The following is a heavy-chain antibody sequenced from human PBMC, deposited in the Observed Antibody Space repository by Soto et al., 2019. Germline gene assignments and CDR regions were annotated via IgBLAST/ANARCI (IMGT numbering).Heavy chain of an antibody. Sequence: GGSLRLSCAASGFSFVNYAMNLVRQAPGKGPEWVSGLSGSGTSTYYADSVKGRFTISRDNYRDTLFLQMNSLTADDTAVYYCAKATTNGGWFNPFDSWGQGALVTVSS. CDR1: GFSFVNYA. D-gene: IGHD6-19*01. CDR2: LSGSGTST. CDR3: AKATTNGGWFNPFDS. V-gene: IGHV3-23*01. J-gene: IGHJ4*02.